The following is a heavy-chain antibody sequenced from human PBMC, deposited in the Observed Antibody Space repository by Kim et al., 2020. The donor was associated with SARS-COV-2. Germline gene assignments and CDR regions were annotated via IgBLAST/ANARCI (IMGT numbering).Heavy chain of an antibody. D-gene: IGHD6-13*01. V-gene: IGHV2-5*02. Sequence: SGPTLVNPTQTLTLTCTFSGFSLSTSGVGVGWIRQPPGKALEWLALIYWDDDKRYSPSLKSRLTITKDTSKNQVVLTMTNMDPVDTATYYCAAYLSSSWYPPPYWFDPWGQGTLVTVSS. CDR3: AAYLSSSWYPPPYWFDP. CDR2: IYWDDDK. J-gene: IGHJ5*02. CDR1: GFSLSTSGVG.